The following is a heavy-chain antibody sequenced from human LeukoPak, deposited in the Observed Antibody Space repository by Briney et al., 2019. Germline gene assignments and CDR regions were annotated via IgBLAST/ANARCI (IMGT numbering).Heavy chain of an antibody. Sequence: GGSLRLSCAASGFTFSSYSMNWVRQAPGKGLEWVSSISSSSSYIYYADSVEGRFTISRDNAKNSLYLQMNSLRAEDTAVYYCARDRAHCSSTSCYREAGWFDPWGQGTLVTVSS. D-gene: IGHD2-2*02. CDR1: GFTFSSYS. CDR3: ARDRAHCSSTSCYREAGWFDP. CDR2: ISSSSSYI. V-gene: IGHV3-21*01. J-gene: IGHJ5*02.